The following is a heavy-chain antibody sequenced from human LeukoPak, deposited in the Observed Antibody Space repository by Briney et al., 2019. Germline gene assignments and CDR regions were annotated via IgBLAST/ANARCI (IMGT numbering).Heavy chain of an antibody. V-gene: IGHV3-30-3*01. Sequence: PGRSLRLSCAASGFTSSSYAMHWVRQAPGKGLEWVAVISYDGSNKYYADSVKGQFTISRDNSKNTLYLQMNSLRAEDTAVYYCAKDHQQWLVLCYFDYWGQGTLVTVSS. CDR1: GFTSSSYA. CDR2: ISYDGSNK. J-gene: IGHJ4*02. D-gene: IGHD6-19*01. CDR3: AKDHQQWLVLCYFDY.